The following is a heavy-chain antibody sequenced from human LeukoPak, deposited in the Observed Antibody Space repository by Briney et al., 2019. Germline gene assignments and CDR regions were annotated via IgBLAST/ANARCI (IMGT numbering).Heavy chain of an antibody. CDR2: IIPSDGFT. J-gene: IGHJ4*02. CDR1: GYTFSSYY. V-gene: IGHV1-46*01. D-gene: IGHD1-1*01. Sequence: ASVKVSCKASGYTFSSYYVHWVRQAPGQGLEWMGMIIPSDGFTSYAQKFQGRVTMTRDMSTSTVYMELSSLRGEDTAVYYCARCTTGKTFGSLREIKKSREIDYWGQGTLVTVSS. CDR3: ARCTTGKTFGSLREIKKSREIDY.